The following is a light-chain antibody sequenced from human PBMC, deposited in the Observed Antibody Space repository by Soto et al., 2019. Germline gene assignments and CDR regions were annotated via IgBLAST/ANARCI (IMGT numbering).Light chain of an antibody. J-gene: IGKJ1*01. CDR3: QQYGSSGT. Sequence: EIVLTQSPGTLSLSPGETATLSCRASHSVSRTYLAWYQQKPGQAPRLLIFGASDRATGTPDRFSGSGSGTDFTLTISRLEPEDFAVYYCQQYGSSGTFGQGTKVDIK. V-gene: IGKV3-20*01. CDR2: GAS. CDR1: HSVSRTY.